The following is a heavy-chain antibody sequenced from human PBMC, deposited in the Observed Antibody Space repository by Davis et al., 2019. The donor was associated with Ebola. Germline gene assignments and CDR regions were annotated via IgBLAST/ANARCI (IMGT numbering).Heavy chain of an antibody. J-gene: IGHJ4*02. D-gene: IGHD2-2*01. V-gene: IGHV3-48*02. CDR2: ISGSGFPK. CDR1: GFTFDNYG. Sequence: GESLKISCAASGFTFDNYGMNWVRQVPGKGLEWVAHISGSGFPKYYADSVKGRFTISRDNAKNSLYLQLNSLRDEDTAVYYCVRGTVDYWGQGALVTVSS. CDR3: VRGTVDY.